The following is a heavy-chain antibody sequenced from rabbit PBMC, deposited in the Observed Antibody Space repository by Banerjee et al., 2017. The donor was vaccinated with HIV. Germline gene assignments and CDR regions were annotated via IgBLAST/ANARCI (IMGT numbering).Heavy chain of an antibody. CDR2: IYAGSGSS. CDR1: GFSFSSTYY. J-gene: IGHJ3*01. D-gene: IGHD1-1*01. CDR3: ARTYALSGGYKL. V-gene: IGHV1S40*01. Sequence: QSLEESGGDLVKPGASLTLTCTASGFSFSSTYYMCWVRQAPGKGLEWIACIYAGSGSSHYATWAKGRFTISKTSSTTVTLQMTSLTAADTATYFCARTYALSGGYKLWGQGTLVTVS.